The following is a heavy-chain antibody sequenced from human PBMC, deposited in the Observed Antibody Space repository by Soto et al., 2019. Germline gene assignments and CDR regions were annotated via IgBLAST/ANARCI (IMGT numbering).Heavy chain of an antibody. CDR1: GFTFSSYA. V-gene: IGHV3-23*01. CDR2: ISGSGGST. D-gene: IGHD2-8*02. J-gene: IGHJ6*02. CDR3: AKDLTGRPSYYGMDV. Sequence: GGSLRLSGAASGFTFSSYARSWVRQAPGKGLEWVSAISGSGGSTYYADSVKCPFTISRDNSKNTLYLQMNSLRAEDTALYYCAKDLTGRPSYYGMDVWGQGTTVTVSS.